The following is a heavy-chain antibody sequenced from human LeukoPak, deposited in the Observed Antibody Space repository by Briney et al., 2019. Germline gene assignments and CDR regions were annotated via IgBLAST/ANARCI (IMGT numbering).Heavy chain of an antibody. V-gene: IGHV3-53*01. CDR2: IYSGGST. CDR1: GFTVSSNY. J-gene: IGHJ6*03. CDR3: ARENIVVVPAAMKTYYYYYMDV. Sequence: PGGSLRLSCAASGFTVSSNYMSWVRQAPGKGLEWVSVIYSGGSTYYADSVKGRFTISRDNSKNTLYLQMNSLRAEDTAVYYCARENIVVVPAAMKTYYYYYMDVWGKGTTVTVSS. D-gene: IGHD2-2*01.